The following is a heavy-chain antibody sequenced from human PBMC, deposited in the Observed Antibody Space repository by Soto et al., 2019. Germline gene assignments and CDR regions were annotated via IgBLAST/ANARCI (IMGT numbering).Heavy chain of an antibody. CDR1: AGTSSRYY. Sequence: PETRSDPWVVYAGTSSRYYWGWIRPPQEKVLDWIGETNNGGRTNYNRSLKSRVTTSVDTSKIQFSLKLSSVTAADTAVYYCARDPASPLFFVWWRYRYSSNWFASWGQGTLVTI. CDR2: TNNGGRT. V-gene: IGHV4-34*01. D-gene: IGHD3-16*02. J-gene: IGHJ5*01. CDR3: ARDPASPLFFVWWRYRYSSNWFAS.